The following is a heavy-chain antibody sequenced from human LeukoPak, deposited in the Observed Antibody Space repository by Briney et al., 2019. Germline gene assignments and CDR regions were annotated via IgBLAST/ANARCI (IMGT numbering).Heavy chain of an antibody. CDR3: AKDMYYYDSSGYYAY. Sequence: GGSLRLSCAASGFTFDDYAMHWVRQAPGKGLEWVSGISWNSGSMGYADSVKGRFTISRDNAKNSLYLQMNSLRAEDTALYYCAKDMYYYDSSGYYAYWGQGTLVTVSS. V-gene: IGHV3-9*01. CDR1: GFTFDDYA. CDR2: ISWNSGSM. J-gene: IGHJ4*02. D-gene: IGHD3-22*01.